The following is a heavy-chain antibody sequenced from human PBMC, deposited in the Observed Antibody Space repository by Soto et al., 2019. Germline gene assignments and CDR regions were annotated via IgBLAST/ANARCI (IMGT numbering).Heavy chain of an antibody. CDR3: VRAQGVCGGTNCYPHWFDP. D-gene: IGHD2-21*01. J-gene: IGHJ5*02. Sequence: DVQLLESGGGLAQPGGSLRLSCAASGFNFGTYAMSWVRQAPGRGLEWVSAITAGGFGTYYTDSVKGRFTISRDNSKNTLYLQMNSLRAEDTAVYTCVRAQGVCGGTNCYPHWFDPWGQGTPVIVSS. V-gene: IGHV3-23*01. CDR1: GFNFGTYA. CDR2: ITAGGFGT.